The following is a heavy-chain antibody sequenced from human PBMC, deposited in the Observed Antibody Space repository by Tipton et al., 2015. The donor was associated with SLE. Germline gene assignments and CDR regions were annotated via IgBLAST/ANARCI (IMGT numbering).Heavy chain of an antibody. Sequence: TLSLTCTVSGGSISSSSYYWGWIRQPPGKGLEWIGEIYHSGSTNYNPSLKSRVTISVDKSKNQFSLKLSSVTAADTAVYYCARIGVGGVIATDAFDIWGQGTMVTVSS. D-gene: IGHD3-16*02. CDR3: ARIGVGGVIATDAFDI. V-gene: IGHV4-39*07. CDR1: GGSISSSSYY. CDR2: IYHSGST. J-gene: IGHJ3*02.